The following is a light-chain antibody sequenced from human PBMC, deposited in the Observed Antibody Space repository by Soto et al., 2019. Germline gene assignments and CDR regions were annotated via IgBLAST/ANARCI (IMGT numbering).Light chain of an antibody. CDR2: DAS. Sequence: EILLTQSPATLSLSPGERATLSCRASQSVSSYLAWYQQKPGQAPRLLIFDASNRANGIPARFSGSGSGTDFTLTIISLEPEDFAVYYCQQRSNWPLTFGQGTRLEIK. V-gene: IGKV3-11*01. J-gene: IGKJ5*01. CDR3: QQRSNWPLT. CDR1: QSVSSY.